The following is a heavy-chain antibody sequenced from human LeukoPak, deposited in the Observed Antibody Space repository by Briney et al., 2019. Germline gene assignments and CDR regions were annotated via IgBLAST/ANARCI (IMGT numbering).Heavy chain of an antibody. Sequence: GGSLRLSCAASGFTFSSYSMNWVRQAPGKGLEWVSVIYSGGSTYYADSVKGRFTISRDNSKSTLYLQMNSLRAEDTAVYYCARGTSASARWAFDIWGQGTMVTVSS. CDR2: IYSGGST. J-gene: IGHJ3*02. CDR1: GFTFSSYS. CDR3: ARGTSASARWAFDI. D-gene: IGHD1-1*01. V-gene: IGHV3-53*01.